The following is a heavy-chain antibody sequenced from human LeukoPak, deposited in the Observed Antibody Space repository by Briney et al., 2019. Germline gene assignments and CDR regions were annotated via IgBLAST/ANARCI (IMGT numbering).Heavy chain of an antibody. CDR1: GFIFDDHG. D-gene: IGHD6-13*01. Sequence: GRSLRLSCAASGFIFDDHGMHWVRQAPGKGLEWVSGISWSSGIIGYADSVKGRFTISRDNSKNTLYLQMNSLRAEDTAVYYCAKDMGAAAGTEYFQHWGQGTLVTVSS. J-gene: IGHJ1*01. V-gene: IGHV3-9*01. CDR2: ISWSSGII. CDR3: AKDMGAAAGTEYFQH.